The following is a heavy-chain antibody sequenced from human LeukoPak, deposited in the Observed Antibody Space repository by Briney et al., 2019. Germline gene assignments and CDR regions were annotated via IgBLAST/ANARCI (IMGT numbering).Heavy chain of an antibody. J-gene: IGHJ4*02. CDR1: GFSFSTSGVG. Sequence: SGPTLVKPTQTLTLTCTFSGFSFSTSGVGVGWIRQPPGKALEWLAVIYWDEGKRYRPSLKSRLTITKDTSKNQVVLTMTNMDPVDTATYYCARSPYYDILTGSRGTFDYWGRGILVTVSS. CDR3: ARSPYYDILTGSRGTFDY. V-gene: IGHV2-5*02. D-gene: IGHD3-9*01. CDR2: IYWDEGK.